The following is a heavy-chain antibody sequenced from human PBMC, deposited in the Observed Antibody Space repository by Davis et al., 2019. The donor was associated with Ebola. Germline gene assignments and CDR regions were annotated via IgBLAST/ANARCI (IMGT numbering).Heavy chain of an antibody. CDR2: IYPSGNT. D-gene: IGHD1-14*01. J-gene: IGHJ2*01. CDR1: GGSISSGGYS. Sequence: MPSETLSLTCAVSGGSISSGGYSWSWIRRPPGKGLEWIWYIYPSGNTKYNPSLKSRVAMSVDGSMNRFSLKLNSVTAADTAVYYCARTTSKVGYWYFDLWGRGTLVTVSS. CDR3: ARTTSKVGYWYFDL. V-gene: IGHV4-30-2*01.